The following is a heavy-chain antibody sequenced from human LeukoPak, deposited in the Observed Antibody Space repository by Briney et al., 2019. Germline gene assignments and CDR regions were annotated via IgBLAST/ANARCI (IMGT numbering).Heavy chain of an antibody. V-gene: IGHV4-59*01. CDR3: ARDIPSGCSSTSCYPNYWYFDL. CDR1: GGSISSYY. CDR2: IYYSGST. D-gene: IGHD2-2*01. J-gene: IGHJ2*01. Sequence: SETLSLTCTVSGGSISSYYWSWIRQPPGKGLEWIGYIYYSGSTNYNPSLKSRVTISVDTSKNQFSLKLSSVTAADTAVYYCARDIPSGCSSTSCYPNYWYFDLWGRGTLVTVSS.